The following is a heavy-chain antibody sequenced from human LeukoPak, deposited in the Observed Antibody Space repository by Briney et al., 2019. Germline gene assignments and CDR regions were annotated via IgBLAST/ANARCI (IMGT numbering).Heavy chain of an antibody. Sequence: PGAPLQISGQASGSLFTSYWIGWVRQLPGKGLEWMGIIYPGDSDTRYSPSFQGQVTISADKSISTAYLQWSSLKASNTAMYYCARHWQDDAFDIWGQGTMVTVSS. CDR3: ARHWQDDAFDI. J-gene: IGHJ3*02. V-gene: IGHV5-51*01. CDR1: GSLFTSYW. CDR2: IYPGDSDT.